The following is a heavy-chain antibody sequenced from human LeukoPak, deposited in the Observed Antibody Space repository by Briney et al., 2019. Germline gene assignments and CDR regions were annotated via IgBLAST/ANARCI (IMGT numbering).Heavy chain of an antibody. CDR1: GYSISSGYN. V-gene: IGHV4-38-2*02. CDR3: ALTVLNYYGMDV. CDR2: IYHSGST. D-gene: IGHD4-17*01. Sequence: PSETLSLTCTVSGYSISSGYNWGWIRQPPGKGLEWIGSIYHSGSTYYNPSLKSRVTISVDTSKNQFSLKLSSVTAADTAVYYCALTVLNYYGMDVWGQGTTVTVSS. J-gene: IGHJ6*02.